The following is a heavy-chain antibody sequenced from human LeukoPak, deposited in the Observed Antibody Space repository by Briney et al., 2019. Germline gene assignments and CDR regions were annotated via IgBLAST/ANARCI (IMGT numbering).Heavy chain of an antibody. CDR3: AKMGRDWNGEQGDY. D-gene: IGHD1-1*01. J-gene: IGHJ4*02. CDR2: ISDSGSST. V-gene: IGHV3-23*01. Sequence: GGSLRLSCAASGFTFSTYAMSWVRQAPGKGLEWVSAISDSGSSTYYADSVKGRFTISIDNSKNTLYPQMNSLRAEDTAVYYCAKMGRDWNGEQGDYWGQGTLVTVSS. CDR1: GFTFSTYA.